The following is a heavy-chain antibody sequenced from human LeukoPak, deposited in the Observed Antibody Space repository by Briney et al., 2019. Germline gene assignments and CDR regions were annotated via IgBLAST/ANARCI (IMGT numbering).Heavy chain of an antibody. J-gene: IGHJ5*02. D-gene: IGHD2-2*01. CDR3: AKDAWYSSSKSNWLDP. V-gene: IGHV3-33*06. CDR2: IWYDGSKK. CDR1: GFTFSSYG. Sequence: GGSLRLSCAASGFTFSSYGMHWVRQAPGKGLEWVAVIWYDGSKKYYADSVKGRLTISRDNSKNTLYLQMNSLRAEDTAVYYCAKDAWYSSSKSNWLDPWGQGTLVTVSS.